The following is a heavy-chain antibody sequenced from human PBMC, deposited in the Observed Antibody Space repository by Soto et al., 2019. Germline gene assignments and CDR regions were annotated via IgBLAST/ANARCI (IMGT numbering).Heavy chain of an antibody. CDR1: GYTFTSYD. J-gene: IGHJ3*02. V-gene: IGHV1-8*01. Sequence: ASVKVSCKASGYTFTSYDINWVRQATGQGLEWMGWMNPNSGNTGYAQKFQGRVTMTRNTSISTAYMELSSLRSEDTAVYYCARGVDCSSTSCYADAFDIWGQGTMVTVSS. D-gene: IGHD2-2*01. CDR3: ARGVDCSSTSCYADAFDI. CDR2: MNPNSGNT.